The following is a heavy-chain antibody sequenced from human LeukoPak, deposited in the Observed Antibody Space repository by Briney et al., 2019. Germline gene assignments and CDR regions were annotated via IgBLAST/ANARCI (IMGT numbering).Heavy chain of an antibody. CDR2: INPNSGGT. J-gene: IGHJ5*02. CDR1: GYTFSSYA. V-gene: IGHV1-2*02. Sequence: GASVKVSCKASGYTFSSYAMHWVRQAPGQGLEWMGWINPNSGGTNYAQKFQGRVTMTRDTSISTAYMELSRLRSDDTAVYYCARDGRAITIFGVAIRFDPWGQGTLVTVSS. CDR3: ARDGRAITIFGVAIRFDP. D-gene: IGHD3-3*01.